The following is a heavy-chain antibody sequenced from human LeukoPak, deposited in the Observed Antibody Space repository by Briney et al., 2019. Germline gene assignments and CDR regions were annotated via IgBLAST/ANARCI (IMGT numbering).Heavy chain of an antibody. Sequence: ASVKLSCKTSGSTFTSYGISWMRQAPGQGLEWMGWISAYNCNTNYAQKFQGRVTMTTDTTTTDTSTSTAYMELRSVRSDDTAVYYCARGLMRECNSGWYMHYFDCWGQGTLVTVSS. J-gene: IGHJ4*02. D-gene: IGHD6-19*01. V-gene: IGHV1-18*01. CDR1: GSTFTSYG. CDR3: ARGLMRECNSGWYMHYFDC. CDR2: ISAYNCNT.